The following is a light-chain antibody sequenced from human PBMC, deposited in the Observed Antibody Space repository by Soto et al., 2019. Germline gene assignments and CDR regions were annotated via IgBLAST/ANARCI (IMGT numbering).Light chain of an antibody. CDR2: EVS. CDR3: NSRTSSGSSV. CDR1: SSDVGEENY. Sequence: QSVLTQPPSASGSPGQSVTITCSGTSSDVGEENYVSWYQQHPGKVPKLILYEVSKRPSGVPDRFSGSRSGNTASLTVSGLQAEDEADYYCNSRTSSGSSVFGGGTKLTVL. V-gene: IGLV2-8*01. J-gene: IGLJ2*01.